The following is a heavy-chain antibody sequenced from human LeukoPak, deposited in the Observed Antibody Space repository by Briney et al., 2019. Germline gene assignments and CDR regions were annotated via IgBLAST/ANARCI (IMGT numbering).Heavy chain of an antibody. Sequence: SETLSLTCAVYGGSFSGYYWSWIRQPPGKGLEWIGEINHSGSTNYNPSLKSRVTISVDTSKNHFSLKLSSVTAADTAVYYCARVAPRGGRYFDWAYYYGMDVWGQGTTVTVSS. D-gene: IGHD3-9*01. CDR2: INHSGST. J-gene: IGHJ6*02. CDR3: ARVAPRGGRYFDWAYYYGMDV. V-gene: IGHV4-34*01. CDR1: GGSFSGYY.